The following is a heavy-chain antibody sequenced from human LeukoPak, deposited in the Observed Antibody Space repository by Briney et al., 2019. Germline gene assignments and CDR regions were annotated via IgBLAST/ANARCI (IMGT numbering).Heavy chain of an antibody. CDR3: ARARNYYDSSDYYYEGDAFDI. D-gene: IGHD3-22*01. V-gene: IGHV4-59*01. CDR2: IYYSGST. J-gene: IGHJ3*02. CDR1: GGSISSYH. Sequence: SETLSLTCTVSGGSISSYHWSWIRQPPGKGLECIGYIYYSGSTNYNPSLKSRVTISVDMSKNQFSLKLSSVTAADTAVYYCARARNYYDSSDYYYEGDAFDIWGQGTMVTVSS.